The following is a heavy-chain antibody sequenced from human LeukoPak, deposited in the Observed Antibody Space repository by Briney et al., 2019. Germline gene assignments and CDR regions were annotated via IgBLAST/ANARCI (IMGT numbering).Heavy chain of an antibody. Sequence: PGGSLRLSCAASGFTFSSYWMSWVRQAPGKGLEWVANIKQDGSEKYYVDSVKGRFTISRDNAKNSLYLQMNSLRAEDTAVYYCARVAVWFRWLGELLINEPMDVWGKGTTVTVSS. CDR3: ARVAVWFRWLGELLINEPMDV. CDR1: GFTFSSYW. D-gene: IGHD3-10*01. J-gene: IGHJ6*03. V-gene: IGHV3-7*01. CDR2: IKQDGSEK.